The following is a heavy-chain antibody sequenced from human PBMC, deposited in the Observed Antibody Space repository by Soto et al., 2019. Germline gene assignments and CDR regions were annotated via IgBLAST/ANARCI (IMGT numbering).Heavy chain of an antibody. D-gene: IGHD3-9*01. J-gene: IGHJ3*02. CDR3: AKTIHGNAFDI. CDR2: ITYDGSNK. CDR1: GFTFSSYG. V-gene: IGHV3-30*18. Sequence: QVQLVESGGGVVQPGRSLRLSCAASGFTFSSYGMHWVRQAPGKGLEWVAVITYDGSNKYYADSVKGRFTISRDNSKNTLYLQMNSLRAEDTDVYYCAKTIHGNAFDIWGQGTMVTVSS.